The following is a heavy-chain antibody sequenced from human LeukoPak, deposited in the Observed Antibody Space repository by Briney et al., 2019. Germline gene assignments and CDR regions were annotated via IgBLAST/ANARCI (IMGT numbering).Heavy chain of an antibody. D-gene: IGHD4-17*01. CDR1: GGSISSSSYH. Sequence: SETLSLTCTVSGGSISSSSYHWGWIRQPPGKGLEWIGSISYSGSTYYNLPLKSRVTISVDTSKNQFSLKLSSVTAADTAVYYCARAYGKYYYYGMDVWGQGTTVTVSS. CDR3: ARAYGKYYYYGMDV. J-gene: IGHJ6*02. CDR2: ISYSGST. V-gene: IGHV4-39*07.